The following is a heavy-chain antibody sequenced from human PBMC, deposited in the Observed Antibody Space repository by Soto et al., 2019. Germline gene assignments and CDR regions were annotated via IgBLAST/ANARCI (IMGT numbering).Heavy chain of an antibody. J-gene: IGHJ4*02. CDR2: ISGYNGNT. D-gene: IGHD6-19*01. V-gene: IGHV1-18*01. CDR1: GYTFSNYD. Sequence: QVQLVQSGAEVKKPGASVKVSCKASGYTFSNYDISWVRQAPGQGLEWMGWISGYNGNTKYARKLQGRVTMTTDTSTSTAYLELRSLRSDDTAVYYCARDEVIAVDYWGQGTLVTVSS. CDR3: ARDEVIAVDY.